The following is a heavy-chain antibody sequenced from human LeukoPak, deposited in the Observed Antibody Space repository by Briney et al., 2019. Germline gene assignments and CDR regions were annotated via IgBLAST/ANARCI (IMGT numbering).Heavy chain of an antibody. J-gene: IGHJ4*02. CDR2: IKRYGNTT. Sequence: RSGRCLRISFAASGFRFSESWMHWVRQAPGKGLEWLSRIKRYGNTTSYADSVKGRFTVPRDNAKNMLYLEMNSLRVDDTAVYYCARSDYIETWGQGTLVSVSS. CDR1: GFRFSESW. D-gene: IGHD4-11*01. CDR3: ARSDYIET. V-gene: IGHV3-74*01.